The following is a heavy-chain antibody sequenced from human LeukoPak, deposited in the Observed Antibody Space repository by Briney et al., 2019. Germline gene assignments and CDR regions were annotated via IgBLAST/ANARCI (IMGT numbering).Heavy chain of an antibody. CDR1: GFTFSSYA. D-gene: IGHD3-10*02. V-gene: IGHV3-30*02. J-gene: IGHJ6*04. CDR3: AELGITMIGGV. CDR2: IRYDGGNK. Sequence: PGGSLRLSCAASGFTFSSYAMHWVRQAPGKGLEWVAFIRYDGGNKDYADSVKGRFTISRDNAKNSLYLQMNSLRAEDTAVYYCAELGITMIGGVWGKGTTVTISS.